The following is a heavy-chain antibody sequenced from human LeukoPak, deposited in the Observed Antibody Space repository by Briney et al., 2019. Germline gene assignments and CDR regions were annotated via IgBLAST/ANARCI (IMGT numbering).Heavy chain of an antibody. CDR1: GFTFSSYW. V-gene: IGHV3-74*01. J-gene: IGHJ5*02. D-gene: IGHD3-3*01. Sequence: PGGSLRLSCAAPGFTFSSYWMPWVRQAPGKGLVWVSRINTDGSSTSYADSVKGRFTISRDNAKNTLYLQMNSLRAEDTAVYYCARVRGQSTYDFWSGPPNWFDPWGQGTLVTVSS. CDR3: ARVRGQSTYDFWSGPPNWFDP. CDR2: INTDGSST.